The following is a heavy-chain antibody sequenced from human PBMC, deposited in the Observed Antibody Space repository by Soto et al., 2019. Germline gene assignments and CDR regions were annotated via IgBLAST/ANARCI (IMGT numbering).Heavy chain of an antibody. CDR1: GFSLIPYW. Sequence: EVLLVESGGGLVQPGGSLRLSCGASGFSLIPYWMSWVRQAPGKGLEWVANINQDGSERNYVDSVRGRFTISRDNAQNSVFLQMNSLRAEDMAVYFCARGSVHFYDNSFDYWGQGPPVTVSS. CDR3: ARGSVHFYDNSFDY. D-gene: IGHD3-22*01. V-gene: IGHV3-7*03. CDR2: INQDGSER. J-gene: IGHJ4*02.